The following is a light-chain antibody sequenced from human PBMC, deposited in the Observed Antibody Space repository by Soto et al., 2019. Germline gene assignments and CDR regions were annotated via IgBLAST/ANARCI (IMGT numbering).Light chain of an antibody. CDR1: QSVNNNY. CDR3: QQYGSSYT. V-gene: IGKV3-20*01. Sequence: EIVLTQSPGTLSLSPGERATLSCRASQSVNNNYLAWYQQKPGQPPRLLIYGASSRAIGIPDRFIGGGSGTDVTLTISRLEPEDFAVYYCQQYGSSYTFGPGTKVDIK. J-gene: IGKJ3*01. CDR2: GAS.